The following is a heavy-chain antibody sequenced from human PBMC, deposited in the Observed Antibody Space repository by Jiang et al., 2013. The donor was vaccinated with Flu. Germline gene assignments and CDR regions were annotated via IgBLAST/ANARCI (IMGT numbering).Heavy chain of an antibody. Sequence: SGAEVKKPGSSVKVSCKASGGNFRSYAINWVRQAPGQGLEWMGGIIPIFGSPNYAQKFQGRVTITADESTTTVYMEVTSLRSDDTAVYYCAREGPSGVGSPPRRGLDVWGQGTTVIVSS. V-gene: IGHV1-69*01. J-gene: IGHJ6*02. CDR1: GGNFRSYA. CDR2: IIPIFGSP. CDR3: AREGPSGVGSPPRRGLDV. D-gene: IGHD1-14*01.